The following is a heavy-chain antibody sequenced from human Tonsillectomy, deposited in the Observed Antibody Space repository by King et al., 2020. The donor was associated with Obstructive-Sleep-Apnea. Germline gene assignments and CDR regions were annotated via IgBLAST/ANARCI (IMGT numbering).Heavy chain of an antibody. CDR3: ARMYFYDSSGPVYGMDV. CDR1: GYSLDIYW. Sequence: QLVQSGAEVKKPGASLTISCKASGYSLDIYWVSWVRQRPGKGLEWMGRIDPTDSYTNYSPSLQGHVTISADKSISTASLHWNSLKASDTAIYYCARMYFYDSSGPVYGMDVWGQGTTVTVSS. D-gene: IGHD3-22*01. CDR2: IDPTDSYT. J-gene: IGHJ6*02. V-gene: IGHV5-10-1*01.